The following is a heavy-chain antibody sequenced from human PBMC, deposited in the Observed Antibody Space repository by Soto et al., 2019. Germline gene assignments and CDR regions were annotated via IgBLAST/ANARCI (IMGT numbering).Heavy chain of an antibody. CDR3: ARASIYSGYEPFDY. CDR1: GYTFTSYF. D-gene: IGHD5-12*01. J-gene: IGHJ4*02. CDR2: ISAYNGNT. V-gene: IGHV1-18*01. Sequence: ASVKVSCKASGYTFTSYFITWVRQAPGQGLEWMGWISAYNGNTNYAQMLQGRVTMTTDTSTATAYMEMRSLGSDDTAVYYCARASIYSGYEPFDYWGQGTLVTVSS.